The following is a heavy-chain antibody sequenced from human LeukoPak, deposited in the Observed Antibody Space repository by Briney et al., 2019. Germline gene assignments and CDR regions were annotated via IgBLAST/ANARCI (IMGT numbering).Heavy chain of an antibody. Sequence: SETLSLTCTVSGGSISSSSYYWGWIRQTPGKGLEWIGSVYYSGSTNYNPSLKSRVTISVDTSKNQFSLKLSSVTAADTAVYYCASHGPYCSGGSCFDYWGQGTLVTVSS. CDR1: GGSISSSSYY. D-gene: IGHD2-15*01. J-gene: IGHJ4*02. CDR3: ASHGPYCSGGSCFDY. CDR2: VYYSGST. V-gene: IGHV4-39*07.